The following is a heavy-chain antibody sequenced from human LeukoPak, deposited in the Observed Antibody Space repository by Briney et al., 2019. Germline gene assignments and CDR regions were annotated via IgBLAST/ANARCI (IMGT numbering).Heavy chain of an antibody. J-gene: IGHJ4*02. D-gene: IGHD3-10*01. CDR3: ADIGESYY. CDR1: GITFSSYG. Sequence: GGSLRLSCAVSGITFSSYGMHWVRQAPGKGLEWVAFIRYDGSNKYYADSVKGRFTISRDNSKNTLYLQMNSLRAEDTAVYYCADIGESYYWGQGTLVTVSS. V-gene: IGHV3-30*02. CDR2: IRYDGSNK.